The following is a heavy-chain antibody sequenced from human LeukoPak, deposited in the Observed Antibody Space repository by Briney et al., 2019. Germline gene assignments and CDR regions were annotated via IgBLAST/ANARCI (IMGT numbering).Heavy chain of an antibody. CDR3: AKALQGYYYYMDV. Sequence: GGSLRLSCAASGFTFSRYSMSWVRQAPGKGREWGSAISGSGGSTSYADSVRGRFTISRDNSKNTLYLQMNSLRAEDTAVYYCAKALQGYYYYMDVWGKGTTVTVSS. CDR1: GFTFSRYS. J-gene: IGHJ6*03. CDR2: ISGSGGST. V-gene: IGHV3-23*01.